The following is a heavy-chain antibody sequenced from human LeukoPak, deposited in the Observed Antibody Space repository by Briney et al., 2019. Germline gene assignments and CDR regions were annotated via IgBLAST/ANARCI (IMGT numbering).Heavy chain of an antibody. CDR1: GGSISSYY. D-gene: IGHD6-19*01. J-gene: IGHJ3*02. V-gene: IGHV4-59*01. Sequence: SETLSLTCTVSGGSISSYYWSWLRQPPGKGLEWIGYIYYSGSTNYNPSLKSRVTISVDTSKNQFSLKLSSVTAADTAVYYCARGGAVANDAFDIWGQGTMVTVSS. CDR2: IYYSGST. CDR3: ARGGAVANDAFDI.